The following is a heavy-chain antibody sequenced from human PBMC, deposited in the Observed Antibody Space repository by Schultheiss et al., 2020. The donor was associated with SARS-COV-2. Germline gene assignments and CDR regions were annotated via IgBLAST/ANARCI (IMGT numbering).Heavy chain of an antibody. V-gene: IGHV3-30*18. J-gene: IGHJ5*02. CDR1: GFTFSSYG. D-gene: IGHD3-3*01. CDR2: ISYDGSNK. Sequence: GGSLRLSCAASGFTFSSYGMHWVRQAPGKGLEWVAVISYDGSNKYYADSVKGRFTISRDNSKNTLYLQMNSLRAEDTAVYYCAKDNDFWTVLYWENWFDPWGQGTLVTVSS. CDR3: AKDNDFWTVLYWENWFDP.